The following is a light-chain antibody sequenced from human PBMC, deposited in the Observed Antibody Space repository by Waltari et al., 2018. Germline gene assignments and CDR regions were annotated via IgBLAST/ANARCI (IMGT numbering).Light chain of an antibody. CDR2: DVT. CDR3: ASYTSTRTGI. J-gene: IGLJ2*01. Sequence: QSALTQPASVSGSPGQSITLSCSGTSSDVGGYNYVSWYQQLPGNAPKLMIYDVTRGASVGSNRFSGSKSGNTASLTIFGLQAEDEADYYCASYTSTRTGIFGGGTRVTVL. CDR1: SSDVGGYNY. V-gene: IGLV2-14*01.